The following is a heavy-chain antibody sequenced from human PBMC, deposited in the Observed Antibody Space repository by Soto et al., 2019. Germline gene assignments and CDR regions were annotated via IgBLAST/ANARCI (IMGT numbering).Heavy chain of an antibody. D-gene: IGHD6-13*01. CDR2: MNPNSGNT. CDR3: ARGFAIAAAGTDYYYGMDV. CDR1: GYTFTSYG. Sequence: ASVKVSCKASGYTFTSYGISWVRQATGQGLEWMGWMNPNSGNTGYAQKFQGRVTMTRNTSISTAYMELSSLRSEDTAVYYCARGFAIAAAGTDYYYGMDVWGQGTTVTVSS. V-gene: IGHV1-8*02. J-gene: IGHJ6*02.